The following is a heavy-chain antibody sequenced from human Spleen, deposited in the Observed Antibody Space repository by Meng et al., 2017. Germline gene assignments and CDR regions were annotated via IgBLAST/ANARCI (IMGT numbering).Heavy chain of an antibody. CDR1: GGSFSRYS. V-gene: IGHV4-34*01. J-gene: IGHJ6*01. CDR2: IDHSGST. CDR3: ARGGATFYDLWSGYGYGMDV. D-gene: IGHD3-3*01. Sequence: SETLSLTCAVYGGSFSRYSWTWIRQPPGKGLEWIGEIDHSGSTNYNPSLKSRVTISVDTSKNQFSLKLGSVTAADTAVYYCARGGATFYDLWSGYGYGMDVWGQGNTV.